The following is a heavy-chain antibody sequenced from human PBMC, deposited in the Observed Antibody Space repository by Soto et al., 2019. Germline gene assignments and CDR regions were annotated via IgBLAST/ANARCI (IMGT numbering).Heavy chain of an antibody. Sequence: QLQLQESGSGLVKPSQTLSLTCAVSGGSISSGGYSWSWIRQPPGKDLEWSGYIYQSGSTYSNPSLKRRVNIGVDRSKNQFSLKLSSVTPADTAGYYCARGVAVVVTAYFDYWGQGTLVTVSS. V-gene: IGHV4-30-2*01. CDR2: IYQSGST. CDR3: ARGVAVVVTAYFDY. D-gene: IGHD2-21*02. CDR1: GGSISSGGYS. J-gene: IGHJ4*02.